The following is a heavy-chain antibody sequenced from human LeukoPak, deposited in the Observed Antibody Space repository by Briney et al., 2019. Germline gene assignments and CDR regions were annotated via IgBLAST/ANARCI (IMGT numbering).Heavy chain of an antibody. CDR1: GFTFSTHV. D-gene: IGHD2-15*01. V-gene: IGHV3-30-3*01. CDR3: ARDYSGGLDY. CDR2: ISYDGSNK. Sequence: GGSLRLSCAASGFTFSTHVMHWVRPAPGKGLEWVAIISYDGSNKYYGDSVKGRITISRDNSKNTLFLQLNSLRAEDTAVYYCARDYSGGLDYWGQGTLVTVSS. J-gene: IGHJ4*02.